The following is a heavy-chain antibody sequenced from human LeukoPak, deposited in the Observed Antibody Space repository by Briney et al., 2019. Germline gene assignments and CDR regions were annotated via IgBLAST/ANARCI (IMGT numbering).Heavy chain of an antibody. CDR2: ISGSGGST. CDR1: GFTFSSYA. CDR3: ARGYCSSTSCYRGYYFDY. D-gene: IGHD2-2*02. Sequence: GGSLRLSCAASGFTFSSYAMSWVRQAPGKGLGWVSAISGSGGSTYYADSVKGRFTISRDNSKNTLYLQMNSLRAEDTAVYYCARGYCSSTSCYRGYYFDYWGQGTLVTVSS. V-gene: IGHV3-23*01. J-gene: IGHJ4*02.